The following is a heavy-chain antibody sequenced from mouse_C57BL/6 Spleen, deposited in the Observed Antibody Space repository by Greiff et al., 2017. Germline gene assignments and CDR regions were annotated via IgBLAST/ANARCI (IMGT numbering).Heavy chain of an antibody. J-gene: IGHJ4*01. D-gene: IGHD2-10*02. CDR3: ARSPYGNYPYYYAMDY. CDR1: GFTFTDYY. V-gene: IGHV7-3*01. Sequence: EVQLQQSGGGLVQPGGSLSLSCAASGFTFTDYYMSWVRQPPGKALEWLGFIRNKANGYTTEYSASVKGRFTISRDNSQSILYLQMNALRAEDSATYYCARSPYGNYPYYYAMDYWGQGTSVTVSS. CDR2: IRNKANGYTT.